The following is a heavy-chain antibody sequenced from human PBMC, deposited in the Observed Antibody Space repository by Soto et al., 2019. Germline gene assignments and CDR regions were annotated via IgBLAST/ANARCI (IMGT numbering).Heavy chain of an antibody. CDR2: IKQDESEK. Sequence: GGSLRLSCAASGFAFSDYWMSWVRQAPGQALEWVATIKQDESEKYYVDSVKGRFTVSRDNAKNSLYLQMNSLRVDDTAVYYCARGDYFDRRFDYWGQGALVTVSS. D-gene: IGHD3-22*01. CDR1: GFAFSDYW. V-gene: IGHV3-7*03. CDR3: ARGDYFDRRFDY. J-gene: IGHJ4*02.